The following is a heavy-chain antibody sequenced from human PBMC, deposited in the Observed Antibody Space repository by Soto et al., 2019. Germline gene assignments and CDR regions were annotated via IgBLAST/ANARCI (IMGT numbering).Heavy chain of an antibody. CDR3: ARDVPWGGGDYYRMGVEYFDY. J-gene: IGHJ4*02. Sequence: SETLSLTCAVSGYSISSGYYWGWIRQPPGKGLEWIGSIYHSGSTYYNPSLKSRVTISVDTSKNQFSLKLSSVTAADTAVYYCARDVPWGGGDYYRMGVEYFDYWGQGTLVTVSS. CDR1: GYSISSGYY. CDR2: IYHSGST. D-gene: IGHD3-10*01. V-gene: IGHV4-38-2*02.